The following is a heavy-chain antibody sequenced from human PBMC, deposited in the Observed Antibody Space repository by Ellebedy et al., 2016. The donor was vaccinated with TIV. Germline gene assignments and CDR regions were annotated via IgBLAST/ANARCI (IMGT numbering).Heavy chain of an antibody. CDR1: GYTFTSYG. Sequence: ASVKVSCXASGYTFTSYGISWVRQAPGQGLEWMGWISAYNGNTNYAQKLQGRVTMTTDTSTSTAYMELRSLRSDDTAVYYCARDYPVGATSAFPGVWGQGTMVTVSS. J-gene: IGHJ3*01. CDR3: ARDYPVGATSAFPGV. CDR2: ISAYNGNT. D-gene: IGHD1-26*01. V-gene: IGHV1-18*01.